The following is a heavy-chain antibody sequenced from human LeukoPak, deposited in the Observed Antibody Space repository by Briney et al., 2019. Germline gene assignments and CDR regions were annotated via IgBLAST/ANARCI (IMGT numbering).Heavy chain of an antibody. CDR1: GFTFNTYS. CDR2: ITSSSSSI. V-gene: IGHV3-48*01. CDR3: AKWDTYYDSSGYYFY. J-gene: IGHJ4*02. Sequence: GGSLRLSCAASGFTFNTYSMNWVRQAPGKGLEWVSYITSSSSSIYYADSVKGRFTISRDNSKNTLYLQMNSLRAEDTAVYYCAKWDTYYDSSGYYFYWGQGTLVTVSS. D-gene: IGHD3-22*01.